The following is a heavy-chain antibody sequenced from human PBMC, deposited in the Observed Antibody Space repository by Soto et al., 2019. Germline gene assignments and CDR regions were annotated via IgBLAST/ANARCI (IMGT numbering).Heavy chain of an antibody. CDR3: ACSPSSTRTFWYFDL. V-gene: IGHV3-30-3*01. CDR2: ISYDGSNK. CDR1: GFTFSSYA. J-gene: IGHJ2*01. Sequence: QVQLVESGGGVVQPGRSLRLSCAASGFTFSSYAMHWVRQAPGKGLEWVAVISYDGSNKYYADSVKGRFTISRDNSKNTLYLQMNSLRAEDTAVYYCACSPSSTRTFWYFDLWGRGTLVTVSS.